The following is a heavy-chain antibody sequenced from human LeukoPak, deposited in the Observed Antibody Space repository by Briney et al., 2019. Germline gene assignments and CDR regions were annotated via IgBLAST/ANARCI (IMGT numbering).Heavy chain of an antibody. CDR3: AKRGGSHYWFDP. Sequence: SETLSLTCTVSGGSISSFYWSWIRQPAGKRLEWMGYIFYTGSPKYNPSLKSRVTMSLDTSKNQVSLKLNSVTAADTAVYYCAKRGGSHYWFDPWGRGTRVTVSS. D-gene: IGHD1-26*01. CDR1: GGSISSFY. CDR2: IFYTGSP. V-gene: IGHV4-59*08. J-gene: IGHJ5*02.